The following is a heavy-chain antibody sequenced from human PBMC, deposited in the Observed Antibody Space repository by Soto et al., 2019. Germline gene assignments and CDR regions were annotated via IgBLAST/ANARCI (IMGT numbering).Heavy chain of an antibody. J-gene: IGHJ5*01. CDR2: ISYDGSNK. Sequence: QVQLVESGGGVVQPGRSLRLSCAASGFTFSSYGMHWVRQAPGKGLEWVAVISYDGSNKYYADSVKGRFTISRDNSKNTLYLQMNSLRAEDTAVYYCAKVPIPLRFLEWLSTSYNWFDSWGQGTLVTVSS. V-gene: IGHV3-30*18. CDR3: AKVPIPLRFLEWLSTSYNWFDS. CDR1: GFTFSSYG. D-gene: IGHD3-3*01.